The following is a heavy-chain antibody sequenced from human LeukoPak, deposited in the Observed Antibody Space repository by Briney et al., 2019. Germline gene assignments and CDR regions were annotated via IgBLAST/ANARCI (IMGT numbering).Heavy chain of an antibody. J-gene: IGHJ4*02. D-gene: IGHD2-2*01. CDR3: ARQMISAICFDY. V-gene: IGHV4-34*01. CDR2: INHGGST. Sequence: SETLSLTCTVSGGSISSYYWSWIRQPPGKGLEWIGEINHGGSTTYNPSLKSRVALSIDTSKNQFSLKLTSVTAADTAIYYCARQMISAICFDYWGQGTLVTVSS. CDR1: GGSISSYY.